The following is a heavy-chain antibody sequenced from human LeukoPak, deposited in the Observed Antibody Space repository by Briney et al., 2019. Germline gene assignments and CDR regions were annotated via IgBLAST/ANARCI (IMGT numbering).Heavy chain of an antibody. J-gene: IGHJ4*02. D-gene: IGHD3-10*01. V-gene: IGHV3-66*01. CDR3: AKDPGYSSGAYYGDY. Sequence: PGGSLRLSCAGSGFSVSSSYMSWVRQAPGKGLEWVSVIHPNTSTYYADSVKGRFTISRDDSKNTLYLQMHSLRAEDTAIYYCAKDPGYSSGAYYGDYWGQGALVTVSS. CDR1: GFSVSSSY. CDR2: IHPNTST.